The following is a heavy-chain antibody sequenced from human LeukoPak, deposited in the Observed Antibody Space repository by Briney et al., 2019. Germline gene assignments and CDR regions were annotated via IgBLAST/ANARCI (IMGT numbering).Heavy chain of an antibody. D-gene: IGHD3-10*01. J-gene: IGHJ5*02. CDR2: IYYSGST. CDR3: ARVLYYGSGSYSNWFDP. V-gene: IGHV4-30-4*01. Sequence: SQTLPLTCTVSGGSISSGDYYWSWIRQPPGKGLEWIGYIYYSGSTYYNPSLKSRVTISVDTSKNQFSLKLSSVTAADTAVYYCARVLYYGSGSYSNWFDPWGQGTLVTVSS. CDR1: GGSISSGDYY.